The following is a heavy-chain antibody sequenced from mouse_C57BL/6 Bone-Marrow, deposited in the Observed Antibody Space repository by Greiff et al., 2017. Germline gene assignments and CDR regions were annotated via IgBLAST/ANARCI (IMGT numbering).Heavy chain of an antibody. CDR2: IHPNSGST. D-gene: IGHD1-1*01. J-gene: IGHJ1*03. CDR3: ARRYYGSSYWYFDV. CDR1: GYTFTSYW. Sequence: QVQLQQPGAELVKPGASVKLSCKASGYTFTSYWMHWVKQRPGQGLEWIGMIHPNSGSTNYNEKFKSKATLTEDKSSSTAYMQLSSLTSEDSAVYYCARRYYGSSYWYFDVWGTGTTVTVSS. V-gene: IGHV1-64*01.